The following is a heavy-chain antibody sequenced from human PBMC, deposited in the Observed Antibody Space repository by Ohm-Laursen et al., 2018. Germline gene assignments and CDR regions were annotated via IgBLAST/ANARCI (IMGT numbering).Heavy chain of an antibody. CDR3: ARGSGDVIAGRYYYYYYDMDV. Sequence: SETLSLTCTVSGGSLRNYYWSWIRQPPGKGLEWIGYIYYNGNPRYNPSPESRVTISVDPSKNQFSLKLNSVTAADTAVYYCARGSGDVIAGRYYYYYYDMDVWGQGTTVTVSS. J-gene: IGHJ6*02. CDR1: GGSLRNYY. CDR2: IYYNGNP. V-gene: IGHV4-59*01. D-gene: IGHD3-16*02.